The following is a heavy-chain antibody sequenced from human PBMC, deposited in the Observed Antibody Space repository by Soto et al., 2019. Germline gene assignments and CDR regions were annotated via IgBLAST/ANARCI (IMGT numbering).Heavy chain of an antibody. V-gene: IGHV3-21*01. J-gene: IGHJ3*02. CDR3: ARARVDSYDGAFDI. Sequence: GGSLRLSCAASGFTFSSYSMNWVRQAPGKGLEWVSSISSSSSYIYYADSVKGRFTISRDNAKNSLYLQMNSLRAEDTAVYYCARARVDSYDGAFDIWGQGTMVTVSS. CDR2: ISSSSSYI. D-gene: IGHD5-12*01. CDR1: GFTFSSYS.